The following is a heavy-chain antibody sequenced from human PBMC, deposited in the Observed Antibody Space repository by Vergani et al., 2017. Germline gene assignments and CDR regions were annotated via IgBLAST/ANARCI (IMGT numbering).Heavy chain of an antibody. CDR1: GFTFSSYS. V-gene: IGHV3-21*04. J-gene: IGHJ6*02. CDR3: ARDRVAARRYYYYYYGMDV. D-gene: IGHD6-6*01. CDR2: ISSSSSYI. Sequence: EVQLVESGGGLVKPGGSLRLSCAASGFTFSSYSMNWVRQAPGKGLEWVSSISSSSSYIYYADSVKGRFTISRDNAKNSLYLQMNSLRAEDTAVYYCARDRVAARRYYYYYYGMDVGGQGTTVTVSS.